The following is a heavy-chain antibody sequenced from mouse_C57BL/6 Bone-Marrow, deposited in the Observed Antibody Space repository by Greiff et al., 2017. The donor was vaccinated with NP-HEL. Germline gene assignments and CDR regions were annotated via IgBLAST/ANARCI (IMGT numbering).Heavy chain of an antibody. V-gene: IGHV1-19*01. CDR2: INPYNGGT. D-gene: IGHD1-1*01. CDR3: ARGGDYGSSCYFDY. Sequence: VQLQQSGPVLVKPGASVKMSCKASGYTFTDYYMNWVKQSHGTSLEWIGVINPYNGGTSYNQKFKGKATLTVDKSSSTAYMELNSLTSEDSAVCYCARGGDYGSSCYFDYWGQGTTLTVSS. CDR1: GYTFTDYY. J-gene: IGHJ2*01.